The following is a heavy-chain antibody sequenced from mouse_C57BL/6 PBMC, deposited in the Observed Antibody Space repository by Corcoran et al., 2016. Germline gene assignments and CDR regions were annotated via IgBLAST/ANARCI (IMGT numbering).Heavy chain of an antibody. V-gene: IGHV1-76*01. CDR1: GYTFTDYY. Sequence: QVQLKQSGAELARPGASVQLSCKASGYTFTDYYINWVKQRPGQGLEWIARIYPGSGNTYYNEKFKGKATLTAEKSSSTAYMQLSSLTSEDSAVYFCARWGYWGQGTTLTVSS. CDR3: ARWGY. CDR2: IYPGSGNT. J-gene: IGHJ2*01.